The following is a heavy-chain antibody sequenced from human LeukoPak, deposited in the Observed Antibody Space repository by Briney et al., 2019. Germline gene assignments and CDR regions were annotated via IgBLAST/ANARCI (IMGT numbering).Heavy chain of an antibody. CDR1: GYTLTELS. J-gene: IGHJ4*02. D-gene: IGHD6-13*01. V-gene: IGHV1-24*01. Sequence: ASVKVSCKVSGYTLTELSMHWVRQAPGKGLEWMGGFDPEDGETIYAQKFQGRVTMTEDTSTDIAYMELSSLRSEDTAVYYCAKGSGFVGSSWPRLDYWGQGTLVTVSS. CDR2: FDPEDGET. CDR3: AKGSGFVGSSWPRLDY.